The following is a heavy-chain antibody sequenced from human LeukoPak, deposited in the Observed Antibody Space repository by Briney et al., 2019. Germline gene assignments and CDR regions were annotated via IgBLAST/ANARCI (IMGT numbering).Heavy chain of an antibody. J-gene: IGHJ4*02. CDR3: ARDSGFSETQRGEY. D-gene: IGHD5-24*01. CDR2: ISSSGSTI. CDR1: GFTFSSYE. Sequence: GGSLRLSCAASGFTFSSYEMNWVRQAPGKGLEWVSYISSSGSTIYYADSVKGRFTISRDNAKNSLYLQMNSLRAEDTAVYYCARDSGFSETQRGEYWGQGTLVTVSS. V-gene: IGHV3-48*03.